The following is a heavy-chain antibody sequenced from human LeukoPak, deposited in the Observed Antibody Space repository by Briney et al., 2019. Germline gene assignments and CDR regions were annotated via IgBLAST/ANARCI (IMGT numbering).Heavy chain of an antibody. D-gene: IGHD2-2*01. CDR1: GYTFTRYA. V-gene: IGHV1-18*01. J-gene: IGHJ4*02. Sequence: GASVKVSCKASGYTFTRYAISWVRQAPGQGLEWMGWISTYNGDTNYAQNFQGRVTMTTDTSTTTAYMEPRSLRSDDSAIYFCARDPSNTSGRYIYFDYWGQGTLVTVSS. CDR3: ARDPSNTSGRYIYFDY. CDR2: ISTYNGDT.